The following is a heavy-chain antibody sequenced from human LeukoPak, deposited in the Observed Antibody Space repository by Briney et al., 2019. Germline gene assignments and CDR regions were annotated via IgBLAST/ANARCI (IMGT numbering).Heavy chain of an antibody. CDR2: IYHSEST. D-gene: IGHD4-23*01. V-gene: IGHV4-59*08. CDR1: GGSISSSY. J-gene: IGHJ4*02. CDR3: ARQAGGTSGPFDY. Sequence: SETLSLTCTVSGGSISSSYCSWIRQPPGKGLEWIGYIYHSESTNYNPSLRSRVTISVDTSKNQFSLKLSSVTAADTAVYYCARQAGGTSGPFDYWGQGTLVTVSS.